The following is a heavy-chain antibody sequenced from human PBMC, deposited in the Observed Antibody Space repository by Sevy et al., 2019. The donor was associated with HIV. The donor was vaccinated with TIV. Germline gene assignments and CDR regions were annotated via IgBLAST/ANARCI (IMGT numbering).Heavy chain of an antibody. CDR2: ISGSGGST. D-gene: IGHD1-20*01. Sequence: GGSLRLSCAASGFTFSSYAMSWVRQAPGKGLEWVSAISGSGGSTYYADSVKGRFTISRDNSKNTLYLQMNSLRAEDTAGYFYAKDGYKPYVADENYYYYYMDVWGKGTTVTVSS. V-gene: IGHV3-23*01. J-gene: IGHJ6*03. CDR1: GFTFSSYA. CDR3: AKDGYKPYVADENYYYYYMDV.